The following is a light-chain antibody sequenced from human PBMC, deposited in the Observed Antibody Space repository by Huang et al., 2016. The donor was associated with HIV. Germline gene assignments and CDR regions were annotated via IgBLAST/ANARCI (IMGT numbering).Light chain of an antibody. CDR3: QQYFDWPYT. Sequence: EIVMTHSPATLSVSPGEGATLPCRASRCVDINLAWYQQKPGQAPRLLIYGALTRATGVPARFTGSRSGTEFTLTITSLQSEDCAVYFCQQYFDWPYTFGQGTKVEIK. CDR2: GAL. CDR1: RCVDIN. V-gene: IGKV3-15*01. J-gene: IGKJ2*01.